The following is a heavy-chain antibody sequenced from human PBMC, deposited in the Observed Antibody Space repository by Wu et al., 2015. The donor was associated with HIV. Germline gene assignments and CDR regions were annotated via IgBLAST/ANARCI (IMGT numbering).Heavy chain of an antibody. CDR1: GYTFTSYG. D-gene: IGHD6-13*01. Sequence: QVQLVQSGAEVKKPGASVKVSCKASGYTFTSYGISWVRQAPGQGLEWMGWISAYNGNTNYAQKLQGRVTMTTDTSTSTAYMELRSLRSDDTAVYYCARRPISSSWSGNYYYYGMDVWGQGTTVTVSS. CDR2: ISAYNGNT. V-gene: IGHV1-18*01. CDR3: ARRPISSSWSGNYYYYGMDV. J-gene: IGHJ6*02.